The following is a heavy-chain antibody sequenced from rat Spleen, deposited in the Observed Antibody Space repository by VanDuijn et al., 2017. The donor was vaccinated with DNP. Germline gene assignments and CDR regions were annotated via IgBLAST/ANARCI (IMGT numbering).Heavy chain of an antibody. D-gene: IGHD1-1*01. J-gene: IGHJ3*01. Sequence: EVQLVESGGGLVQPGRSLKLSCAASGFTYSNYVMAWVRQAPTKGLEWVASISTGGGNTYYRDSVQGRFTIPRDNAKNTLYLQMDSMRSEDTATYYCAKDIVGPITAPFAYWGQGTLVTVSS. CDR2: ISTGGGNT. V-gene: IGHV5S13*01. CDR3: AKDIVGPITAPFAY. CDR1: GFTYSNYV.